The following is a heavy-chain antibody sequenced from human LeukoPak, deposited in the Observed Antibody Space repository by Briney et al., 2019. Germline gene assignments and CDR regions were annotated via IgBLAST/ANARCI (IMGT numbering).Heavy chain of an antibody. CDR3: AKRDTSGWPPVGLGY. Sequence: PGGSLRLSYAASGFTFSSYGMHWVRRAPGKGLEGVAFIRYDGSNKYYADSVKGRFTISRDNSKNTLYLQMNSLRAEDTAVYYCAKRDTSGWPPVGLGYWGQGTLVTVSS. CDR1: GFTFSSYG. CDR2: IRYDGSNK. J-gene: IGHJ4*02. V-gene: IGHV3-30*02. D-gene: IGHD6-19*01.